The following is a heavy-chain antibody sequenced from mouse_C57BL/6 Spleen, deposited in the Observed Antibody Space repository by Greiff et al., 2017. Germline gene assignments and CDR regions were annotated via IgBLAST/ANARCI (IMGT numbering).Heavy chain of an antibody. Sequence: VLLQQPGTELVKPGASVKLSCKASGYTFTSYWMHWVKQRPGQGLEWIGNINPSNGGTNYNEKFKSKATLTVDKSSNTAYMQLSSLTSEDSAVYYCAREDYYGSSYVDYWGQGTTLTVSS. V-gene: IGHV1-53*01. CDR1: GYTFTSYW. CDR2: INPSNGGT. J-gene: IGHJ2*01. CDR3: AREDYYGSSYVDY. D-gene: IGHD1-1*01.